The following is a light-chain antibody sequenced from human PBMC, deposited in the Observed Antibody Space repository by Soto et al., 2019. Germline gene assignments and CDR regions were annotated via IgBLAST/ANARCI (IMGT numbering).Light chain of an antibody. V-gene: IGLV2-14*01. Sequence: QSALTQPASVSGSPGQSITISCTGTSSDVGGYNYVSWYQQHPGKAPKLMIYDVSNRPSGVSNRFSGSKSGNTASLTISGLQAEDEADYYCSSYTSSSSPNVFGTGTKLTDL. CDR1: SSDVGGYNY. J-gene: IGLJ1*01. CDR2: DVS. CDR3: SSYTSSSSPNV.